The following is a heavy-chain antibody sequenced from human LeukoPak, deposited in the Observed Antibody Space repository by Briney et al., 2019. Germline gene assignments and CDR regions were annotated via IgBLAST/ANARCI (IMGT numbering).Heavy chain of an antibody. D-gene: IGHD6-19*01. J-gene: IGHJ4*02. Sequence: GGSLRLSCAASGFTFSSYAMHWVRQAPGEGLQYLSGISSNGGSTYYANSVKGRFIISRDSSRNTLYLQMGSLRSEDMAVYYCARGGGYTSGPLRDWGQGTLVTVSS. CDR3: ARGGGYTSGPLRD. CDR1: GFTFSSYA. CDR2: ISSNGGST. V-gene: IGHV3-64*01.